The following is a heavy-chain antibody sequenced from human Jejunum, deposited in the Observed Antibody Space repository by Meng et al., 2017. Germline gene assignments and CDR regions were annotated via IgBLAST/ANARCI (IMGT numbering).Heavy chain of an antibody. CDR2: IVASGGST. J-gene: IGHJ4*02. CDR3: ASHFTMVRGLFDY. Sequence: EVALVGSGGGLVKSGGSLRLSCAASGFTFSSYAMSWVRQAPGKGLEWVSAIVASGGSTYYADSVKGRFTISRDNSKNTLYLQLNSLRAEDTAVYYCASHFTMVRGLFDYWGQGTLVTVSS. CDR1: GFTFSSYA. V-gene: IGHV3-23*04. D-gene: IGHD3-10*01.